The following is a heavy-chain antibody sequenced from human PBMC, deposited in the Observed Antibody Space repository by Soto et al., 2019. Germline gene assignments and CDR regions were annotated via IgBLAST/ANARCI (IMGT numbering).Heavy chain of an antibody. CDR3: ARAGGLEAVAVDY. J-gene: IGHJ4*02. Sequence: ASVKVSCKASGYTFTSYAMHWVRQAPGQRLEWMGWINAGNGNTKYSQKFQGRVTITRDTSASTAYMELSSLRSEDTAVYYCARAGGLEAVAVDYWGQGTLVTVSS. CDR1: GYTFTSYA. V-gene: IGHV1-3*01. CDR2: INAGNGNT. D-gene: IGHD6-19*01.